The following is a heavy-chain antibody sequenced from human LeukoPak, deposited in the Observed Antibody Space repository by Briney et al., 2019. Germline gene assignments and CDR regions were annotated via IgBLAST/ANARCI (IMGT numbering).Heavy chain of an antibody. J-gene: IGHJ4*02. V-gene: IGHV3-23*01. D-gene: IGHD2-21*02. CDR1: GFTFSSYA. CDR3: AKGRPVVVTALLFDN. Sequence: QSGGSLRLSCAASGFTFSSYAMSWVRQAPGKGLEWVSAISGSGGSTYYADSVKGRFTISRDNSKNTLFLQMNSLRAEDTAVYYCAKGRPVVVTALLFDNWGQGTLVTVSS. CDR2: ISGSGGST.